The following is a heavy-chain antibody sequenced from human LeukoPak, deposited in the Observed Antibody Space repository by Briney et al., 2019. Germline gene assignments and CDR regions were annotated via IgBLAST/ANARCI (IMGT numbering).Heavy chain of an antibody. CDR3: AKSGVATIEFDY. CDR2: IIPIFGTA. D-gene: IGHD5-12*01. V-gene: IGHV1-69*05. CDR1: GGTFSSYA. J-gene: IGHJ4*02. Sequence: GASVKVSCKASGGTFSSYAISWVRQAPGQGLEWMGGIIPIFGTANYAQKFQGRVTITTDESTSTAYMELSSLRSEDTAVYYCAKSGVATIEFDYWGQGTLVTVSS.